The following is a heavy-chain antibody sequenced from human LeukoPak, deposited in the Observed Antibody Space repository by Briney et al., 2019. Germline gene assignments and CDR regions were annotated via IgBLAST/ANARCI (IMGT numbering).Heavy chain of an antibody. Sequence: ASVKVSCKASGYTFTSYGISRVRQAPGQGLEWMGWISAYNGNTNYAQKLQGRVTMTTDTSTSTAYMELRSLRSDDTAVYYCAASSIAALSSDYWGQGTLVTVSS. CDR3: AASSIAALSSDY. J-gene: IGHJ4*02. D-gene: IGHD6-6*01. V-gene: IGHV1-18*01. CDR2: ISAYNGNT. CDR1: GYTFTSYG.